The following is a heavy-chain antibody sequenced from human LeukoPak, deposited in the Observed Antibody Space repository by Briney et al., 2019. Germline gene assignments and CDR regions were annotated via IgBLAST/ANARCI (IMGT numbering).Heavy chain of an antibody. CDR2: IYYSGST. V-gene: IGHV4-59*01. CDR1: GGSISSYY. D-gene: IGHD3-3*01. Sequence: SETLSLTCTVSGGSISSYYWSWIRQPPGKGLEWIGYIYYSGSTNYNPSLKSRVTISVDTSKNQFSLKLSSVTAADTAVYYCARGAERGYDFWSGYQVAYYFDYWGQGTLVTVSS. CDR3: ARGAERGYDFWSGYQVAYYFDY. J-gene: IGHJ4*02.